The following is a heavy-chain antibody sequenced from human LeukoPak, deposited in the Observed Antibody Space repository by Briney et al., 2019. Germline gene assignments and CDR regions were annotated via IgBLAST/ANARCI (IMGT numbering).Heavy chain of an antibody. J-gene: IGHJ4*02. D-gene: IGHD6-19*01. CDR3: VKGGWGKVYDY. CDR1: GLTLCSYG. V-gene: IGHV3-23*01. CDR2: ENGIGDST. Sequence: AESLTLSCAPPGLTLCSYGRNWVRQALAIGMHWVSKENGIGDSTIYGVSVRGRSTISREHSNSTLYVQIHTQIREHTALYYCVKGGWGKVYDYWGQGTLVTVSS.